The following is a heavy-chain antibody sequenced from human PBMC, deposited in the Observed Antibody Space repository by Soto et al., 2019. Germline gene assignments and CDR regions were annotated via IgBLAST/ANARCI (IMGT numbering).Heavy chain of an antibody. CDR2: ISYDGSNK. J-gene: IGHJ4*02. CDR3: AREXGDXSSWYFDY. CDR1: GFTFSSYA. D-gene: IGHD6-13*01. Sequence: QVQLVESGGGVVQPGRSLRLSCAASGFTFSSYAMHWVRQAPGKGLEWVAVISYDGSNKYYADSVKGRFTISRDNSKXXXXXQXXXXXXXXXXXXYCAREXGDXSSWYFDYWGQGTLVTVSS. V-gene: IGHV3-30-3*01.